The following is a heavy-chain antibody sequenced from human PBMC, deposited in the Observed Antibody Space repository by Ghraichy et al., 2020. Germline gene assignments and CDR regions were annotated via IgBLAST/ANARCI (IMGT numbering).Heavy chain of an antibody. J-gene: IGHJ4*02. CDR1: GASINATAYF. Sequence: SETLSLTCTVSGASINATAYFWHWVRHHPAKGLEWIGYVSHRGDTYFNPPLKSRLIISMDTSQNRFSLDLYSVSAADSAVYYCARANSSGRSPFDSWGRGALVTVSS. D-gene: IGHD3-10*01. CDR3: ARANSSGRSPFDS. CDR2: VSHRGDT. V-gene: IGHV4-31*03.